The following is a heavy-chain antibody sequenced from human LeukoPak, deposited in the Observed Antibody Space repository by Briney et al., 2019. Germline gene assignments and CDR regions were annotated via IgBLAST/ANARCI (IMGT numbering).Heavy chain of an antibody. CDR1: GFTFDDYG. Sequence: GGSLRLSCAASGFTFDDYGMSWVRQAPGKGLEWVSGINWNGGSTGYADSVKGRFTISRDNAKNTLYLQMNSLRAEDTAVYYCARDSAAHFDHWGQGTLVTVSS. D-gene: IGHD2-15*01. CDR2: INWNGGST. V-gene: IGHV3-20*04. J-gene: IGHJ4*02. CDR3: ARDSAAHFDH.